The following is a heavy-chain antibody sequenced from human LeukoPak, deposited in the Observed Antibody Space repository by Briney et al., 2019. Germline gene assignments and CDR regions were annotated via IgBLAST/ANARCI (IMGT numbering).Heavy chain of an antibody. Sequence: SETLSLTCTVSGGSISSYYWSWTRQPPGKGLEWIGYIYYSGSTNYNPSLKSRVTISVDTSKNQFSLKLTSVTAADTAVYYCAREAQPYSSSWRAAFDFWGQGTMVTVSS. CDR2: IYYSGST. J-gene: IGHJ3*01. CDR1: GGSISSYY. V-gene: IGHV4-59*12. CDR3: AREAQPYSSSWRAAFDF. D-gene: IGHD6-13*01.